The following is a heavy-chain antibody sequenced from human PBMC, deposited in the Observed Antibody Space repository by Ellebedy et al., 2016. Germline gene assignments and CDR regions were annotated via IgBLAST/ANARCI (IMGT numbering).Heavy chain of an antibody. D-gene: IGHD3-16*02. CDR2: INAGNGNT. CDR1: GYTFTSYA. V-gene: IGHV1-3*01. CDR3: AREGVLGVITFGGIIEVPSGFDY. J-gene: IGHJ4*02. Sequence: ASVKVSCKASGYTFTSYAMHWVRQAPGQRLEWMGWINAGNGNTEYSQKFQGRVTITRDTSASTAYMELSSLRAEDTAVYYCAREGVLGVITFGGIIEVPSGFDYWGQGTLVTVSS.